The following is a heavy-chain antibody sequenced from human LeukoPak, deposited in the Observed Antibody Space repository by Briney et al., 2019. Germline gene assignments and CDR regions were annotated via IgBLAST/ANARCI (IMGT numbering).Heavy chain of an antibody. CDR2: TYYSGST. CDR3: ARARIYGSGSIYYFDY. V-gene: IGHV4-34*01. J-gene: IGHJ4*02. CDR1: GGSFSGYY. D-gene: IGHD3-10*01. Sequence: SPSETLSLTCAVYGGSFSGYYWSWIRQPPGKGLEWIGSTYYSGSTYYNPSLKSRVTISVDTSKNQFSLKLSSVTAADTAVYYCARARIYGSGSIYYFDYWGQGTLVTVSS.